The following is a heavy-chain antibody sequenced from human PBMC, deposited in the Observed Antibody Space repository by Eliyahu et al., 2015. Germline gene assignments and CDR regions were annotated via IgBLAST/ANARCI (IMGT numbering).Heavy chain of an antibody. CDR1: GGSISSYY. D-gene: IGHD6-13*01. J-gene: IGHJ4*02. Sequence: QVQLQESGPGLVKPSETLSLTCTVSGGSISSYYWSWIRQPPGKGLEWIGYIYYXGXTNYNPSLKSRVTISVDTSKNQFSLKLSSVTAADTAVYYCARDRGYSSSWGLYFDYWGQGTLVTVSS. V-gene: IGHV4-59*01. CDR3: ARDRGYSSSWGLYFDY. CDR2: IYYXGXT.